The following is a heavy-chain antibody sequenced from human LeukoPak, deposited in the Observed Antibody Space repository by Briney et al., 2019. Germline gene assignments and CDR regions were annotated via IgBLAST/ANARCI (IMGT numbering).Heavy chain of an antibody. CDR3: ARTSPVTSAAEP. J-gene: IGHJ4*02. CDR1: GGSFSGYY. Sequence: SETLSLTCAVYGGSFSGYYWSWIRQPPGKGLEWIGYIYYSGSTNYNPSLKSRVTISVDTSKNQFSLKLSSVTAADTAVYYCARTSPVTSAAEPWGQGTLVTVSS. D-gene: IGHD3-16*01. V-gene: IGHV4-59*08. CDR2: IYYSGST.